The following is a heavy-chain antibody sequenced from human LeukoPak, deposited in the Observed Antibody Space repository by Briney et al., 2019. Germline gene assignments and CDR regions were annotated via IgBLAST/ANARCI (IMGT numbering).Heavy chain of an antibody. Sequence: SETLSLTCTVSGGSISSISYYWGWIRQPPGKGLEWIGHIYYRGSTFYNPSLRGRVTISVDTSKNYFSVKLTSVTTADTAVYYCARLKYYYDSSGYRAEYFQHWGQGTLVTASS. CDR1: GGSISSISYY. CDR3: ARLKYYYDSSGYRAEYFQH. CDR2: IYYRGST. D-gene: IGHD3-22*01. V-gene: IGHV4-39*07. J-gene: IGHJ1*01.